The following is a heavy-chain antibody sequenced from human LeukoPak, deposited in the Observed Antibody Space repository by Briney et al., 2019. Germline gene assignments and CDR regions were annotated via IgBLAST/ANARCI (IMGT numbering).Heavy chain of an antibody. J-gene: IGHJ6*03. CDR3: ARVADGWYGYYYYYMDV. CDR1: GFTFSSYS. D-gene: IGHD6-19*01. V-gene: IGHV3-21*01. Sequence: GGSLRLSCAASGFTFSSYSMNWVRQAPGKGLEWVSSISSSSSYIYYADSVKGRFTISRDNAKNSLYLQMNSLRAEDTAVYYCARVADGWYGYYYYYMDVWGKGTTVTASS. CDR2: ISSSSSYI.